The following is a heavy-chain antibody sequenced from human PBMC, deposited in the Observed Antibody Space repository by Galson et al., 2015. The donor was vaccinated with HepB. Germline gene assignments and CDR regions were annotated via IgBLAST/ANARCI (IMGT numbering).Heavy chain of an antibody. Sequence: SLRLSCAASGFTFSSYAMHWVRQAPGKGLEWVAVISYDGSNKYYADSVKGRFTISRDNSKNTLYLQMNSLRAEDTAVYYCARGGKFVVTGAFDIWGQGTMVTVSS. CDR2: ISYDGSNK. J-gene: IGHJ3*02. CDR3: ARGGKFVVTGAFDI. V-gene: IGHV3-30-3*01. D-gene: IGHD2-21*02. CDR1: GFTFSSYA.